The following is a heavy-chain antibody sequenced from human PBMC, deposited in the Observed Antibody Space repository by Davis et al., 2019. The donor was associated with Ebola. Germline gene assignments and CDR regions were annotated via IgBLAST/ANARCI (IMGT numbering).Heavy chain of an antibody. V-gene: IGHV3-21*01. J-gene: IGHJ5*02. Sequence: PGGSLRLSCAASGFTFSTYTMNWVRQAPGKGLEWVSSITSNGYIYYADSVKGRFTISRDNAKSSLYLQMNSLRAEDTAVYYCASGLRGYSYGNWFDTWGQGTLVTVSS. D-gene: IGHD5-18*01. CDR2: ITSNGYI. CDR1: GFTFSTYT. CDR3: ASGLRGYSYGNWFDT.